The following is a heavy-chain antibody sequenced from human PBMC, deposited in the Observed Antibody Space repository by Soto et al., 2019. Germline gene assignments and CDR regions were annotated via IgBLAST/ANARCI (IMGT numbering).Heavy chain of an antibody. V-gene: IGHV3-23*01. D-gene: IGHD2-21*01. Sequence: GGSLRLSCAASGFTVGSNYMSWVRQAPGKGLEWVSAISGSGGSIYYADSVKGRLTISRDNSKNVLYLQMNTLTPDDTAVYFCARDFGSCVAGDCSSGWLDPWGQGTPVTVSS. J-gene: IGHJ5*02. CDR1: GFTVGSNY. CDR2: ISGSGGSI. CDR3: ARDFGSCVAGDCSSGWLDP.